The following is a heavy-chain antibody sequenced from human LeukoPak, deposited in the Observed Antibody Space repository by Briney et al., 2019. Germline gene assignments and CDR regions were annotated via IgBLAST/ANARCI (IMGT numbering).Heavy chain of an antibody. CDR1: GYTFTGYY. J-gene: IGHJ5*02. CDR3: ARDAYCSSTSCYAVWFDP. CDR2: INPNSGGT. D-gene: IGHD2-2*01. V-gene: IGHV1-2*02. Sequence: ASVKVSCKASGYTFTGYYMHWVRQAPGQGLEWMGWINPNSGGTNYAQKFQGRVTMTRDTSISTAYMELSRLRSGDTAVYYCARDAYCSSTSCYAVWFDPWGQGTLVTVSS.